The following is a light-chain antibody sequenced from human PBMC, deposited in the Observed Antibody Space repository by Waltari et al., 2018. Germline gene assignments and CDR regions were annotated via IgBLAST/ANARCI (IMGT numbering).Light chain of an antibody. CDR3: QQYNTYRYT. V-gene: IGKV1-5*03. Sequence: DIQMTQSPSTLSASVGDRVTITCRASQTINKWLAWYQQKPGKAPKLLIYFASTLESGVPSRFSGTGSGAEYALTISSLQPADFATYYCQQYNTYRYTFGQGTKLEIK. CDR1: QTINKW. CDR2: FAS. J-gene: IGKJ2*01.